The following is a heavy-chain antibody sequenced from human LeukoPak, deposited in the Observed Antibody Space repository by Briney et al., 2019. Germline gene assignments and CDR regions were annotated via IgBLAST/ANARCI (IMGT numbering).Heavy chain of an antibody. Sequence: SETLSLTCAVSGYSISSGYYWGWIRQPPGKGLEWIGEINHSGSTNYNSSLKSRVTISVDTSKNQFSLKLSSVTAADTAVYYCASRGYCTSTSCLRLNWFDPWGQGTLVTVSS. J-gene: IGHJ5*02. CDR1: GYSISSGYY. V-gene: IGHV4-38-2*01. D-gene: IGHD2-2*01. CDR2: INHSGST. CDR3: ASRGYCTSTSCLRLNWFDP.